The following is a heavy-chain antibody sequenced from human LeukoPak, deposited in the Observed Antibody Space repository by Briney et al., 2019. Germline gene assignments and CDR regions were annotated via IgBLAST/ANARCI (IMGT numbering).Heavy chain of an antibody. D-gene: IGHD5-24*01. Sequence: SVKVSCKASGGTFSSYAISWVRQAPGQGLEWMGGIIPIFGTANYAQKFQGRVTITADESTSTAYMELSSLRSEDTAVYYCARDKGKGMATIMYYYYMDVWGKGTTVTVSS. V-gene: IGHV1-69*01. CDR2: IIPIFGTA. CDR1: GGTFSSYA. CDR3: ARDKGKGMATIMYYYYMDV. J-gene: IGHJ6*03.